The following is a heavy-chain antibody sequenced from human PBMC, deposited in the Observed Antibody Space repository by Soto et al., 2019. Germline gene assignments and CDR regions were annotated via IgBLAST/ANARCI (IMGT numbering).Heavy chain of an antibody. J-gene: IGHJ4*02. Sequence: GSLRLSCAASGFTFSSYAMHWVRQAPGKGLEYVSAISSNGGSTYYANSVKGRFTISRDNSKNTLYLQMGSLRAEDMAVYYCGRGTLDSLDYWGQGTLVTVSS. CDR2: ISSNGGST. CDR1: GFTFSSYA. CDR3: GRGTLDSLDY. V-gene: IGHV3-64*01.